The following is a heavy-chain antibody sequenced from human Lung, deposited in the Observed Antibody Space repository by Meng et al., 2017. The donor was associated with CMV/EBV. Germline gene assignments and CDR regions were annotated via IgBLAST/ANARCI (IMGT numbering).Heavy chain of an antibody. J-gene: IGHJ4*02. D-gene: IGHD6-13*01. CDR1: EFSFSNYA. V-gene: IGHV3-23*01. CDR3: AKAFSASWYREYYDD. Sequence: SCAASEFSFSNYAMSWVRQAPGRGLAWVSAITASGGSTYYADSVKGRFTVSRDNSKNTLYLQMNSLRAEDTALYYCAKAFSASWYREYYDDWGQGTXVNGAS. CDR2: ITASGGST.